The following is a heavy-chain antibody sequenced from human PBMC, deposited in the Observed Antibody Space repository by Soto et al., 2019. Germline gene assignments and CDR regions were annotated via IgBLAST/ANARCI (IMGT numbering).Heavy chain of an antibody. J-gene: IGHJ4*02. Sequence: GGSLRLSCAASGFTFSSYAMSWVRQAPGKGLEWVSAISGSGGSTYYADSVKGRFTISRDNSNNTLYLQMKTLRAQGTAVYYCAKAPYSSSSVGPHYFDYWGQGSLVTVSS. D-gene: IGHD6-6*01. CDR2: ISGSGGST. CDR1: GFTFSSYA. CDR3: AKAPYSSSSVGPHYFDY. V-gene: IGHV3-23*01.